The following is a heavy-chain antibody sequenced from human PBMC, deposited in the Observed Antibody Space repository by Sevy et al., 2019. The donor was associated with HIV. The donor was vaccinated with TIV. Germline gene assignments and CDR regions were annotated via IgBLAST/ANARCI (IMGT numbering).Heavy chain of an antibody. CDR1: GFTFRSYS. Sequence: GGSLRLSCAASGFTFRSYSMNWVRQAPGKGLEWVSYISSSSSTIYYADSVKGRFTISRDNAKNSLYLQMNSLRDEDTAVYYCARGRGLRPHLPAWYFDLWGRGTLVTVSS. CDR3: ARGRGLRPHLPAWYFDL. D-gene: IGHD4-17*01. CDR2: ISSSSSTI. J-gene: IGHJ2*01. V-gene: IGHV3-48*02.